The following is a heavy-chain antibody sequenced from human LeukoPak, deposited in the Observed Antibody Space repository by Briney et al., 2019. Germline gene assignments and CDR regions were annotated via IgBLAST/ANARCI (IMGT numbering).Heavy chain of an antibody. CDR2: IYWDDDK. V-gene: IGHV2-5*02. J-gene: IGHJ4*02. Sequence: SGPTLVNPTQTLTLTCTFSGFSLSTSGVGVGWIRQPPGKALEWLALIYWDDDKRYSPSLKSRLTITKDTSKNQVVLTMTNMDPVDTATYYCAHRDSSWYSWASSFDYWGQGTLVTVSS. CDR1: GFSLSTSGVG. D-gene: IGHD6-13*01. CDR3: AHRDSSWYSWASSFDY.